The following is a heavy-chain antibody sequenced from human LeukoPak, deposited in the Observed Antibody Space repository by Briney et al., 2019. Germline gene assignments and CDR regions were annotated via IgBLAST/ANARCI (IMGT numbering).Heavy chain of an antibody. Sequence: SETLSLTCTVSGGSISSYYWSWIREPPGKGLEWIGYIYYSGSTNYNPSLKSRVTISVDTSKNQFSLKLSSVTAADTAVYYCARIRGGYDSEIYFDYWGQGTLVTVSS. J-gene: IGHJ4*02. V-gene: IGHV4-59*01. D-gene: IGHD5-12*01. CDR3: ARIRGGYDSEIYFDY. CDR2: IYYSGST. CDR1: GGSISSYY.